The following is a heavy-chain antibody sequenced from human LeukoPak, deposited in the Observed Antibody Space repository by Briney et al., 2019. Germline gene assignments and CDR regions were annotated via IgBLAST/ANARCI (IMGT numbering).Heavy chain of an antibody. Sequence: HGASVKVSCKASGYTFTSYGISWVRQAPGQGLEWMGWISAYNGNTNYAQKLQGRVTMTTDTSTSTAYMELWSLRSDDTAVYYCARDPVRFLEWLSYNWFDPWGQGTLVTVSS. CDR3: ARDPVRFLEWLSYNWFDP. CDR1: GYTFTSYG. D-gene: IGHD3-3*01. J-gene: IGHJ5*02. CDR2: ISAYNGNT. V-gene: IGHV1-18*01.